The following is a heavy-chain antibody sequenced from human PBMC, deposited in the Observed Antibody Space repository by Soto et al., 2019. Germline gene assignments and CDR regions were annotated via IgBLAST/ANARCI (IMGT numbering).Heavy chain of an antibody. J-gene: IGHJ4*02. Sequence: PGGSLRLSCAASGFTFSSYSMNWVRQAPGKGLEWVSSISSSSSYIYYADSVKGRFTISRDNAKNSLYLQMNSLRAEDTAVYYCARDETSRYSSSEFDYWGQGTLVTVSS. CDR1: GFTFSSYS. D-gene: IGHD6-6*01. V-gene: IGHV3-21*01. CDR2: ISSSSSYI. CDR3: ARDETSRYSSSEFDY.